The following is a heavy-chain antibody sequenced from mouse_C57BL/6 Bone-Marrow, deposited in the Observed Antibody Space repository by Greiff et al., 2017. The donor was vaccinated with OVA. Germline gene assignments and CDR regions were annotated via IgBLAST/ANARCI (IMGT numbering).Heavy chain of an antibody. CDR3: TREDYYGSSYDYAMDD. CDR2: IRSGGDYI. V-gene: IGHV5-9-1*02. J-gene: IGHJ4*01. D-gene: IGHD1-1*01. CDR1: VFTFSSYA. Sequence: EVQLVESGEGLVKPGGSLKLSCAASVFTFSSYAMSWVRQTPEKKLEWVAYIRSGGDYIYYADTVKGRFTISRDNARNTLYLQMSSLKSEDTAMYYCTREDYYGSSYDYAMDDWGQGTSVTGSS.